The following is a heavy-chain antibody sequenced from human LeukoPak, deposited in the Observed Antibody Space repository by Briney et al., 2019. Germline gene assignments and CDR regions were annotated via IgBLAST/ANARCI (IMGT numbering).Heavy chain of an antibody. CDR1: GGSISSSSYY. V-gene: IGHV4-39*07. CDR3: ASRYCSSTSCSEGYNWFDP. D-gene: IGHD2-2*01. J-gene: IGHJ5*02. CDR2: INHSGST. Sequence: PSETLSLTCTVSGGSISSSSYYWGWIRQPPGKGLEWIGEINHSGSTNYNPSLKSRVTISVDTSKNQFSLKLTSVTAADTAVYYCASRYCSSTSCSEGYNWFDPWGQGILVTVSS.